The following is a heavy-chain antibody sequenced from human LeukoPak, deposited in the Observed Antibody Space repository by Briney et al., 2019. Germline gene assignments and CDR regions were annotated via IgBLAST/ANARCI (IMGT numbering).Heavy chain of an antibody. Sequence: SVKVSCKASGYTFTSYAINWVRQAPGQGLEWMGRMIPNLGIANYAQKFQGRVTITADKSTSTAYMVLSSLRSEDTAVCCCARGQGTYGDYADNWFDPWGKGTLVTVSS. D-gene: IGHD4-17*01. CDR1: GYTFTSYA. J-gene: IGHJ5*02. V-gene: IGHV1-69*04. CDR2: MIPNLGIA. CDR3: ARGQGTYGDYADNWFDP.